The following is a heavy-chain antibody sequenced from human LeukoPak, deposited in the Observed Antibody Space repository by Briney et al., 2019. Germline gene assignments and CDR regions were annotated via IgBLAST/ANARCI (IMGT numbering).Heavy chain of an antibody. Sequence: ASVKVSCKASGYTFTNYGISWVRQAPGQGLEWMGWISAYNGNTNYAQNLQGRVTMTTDTSTSTAYMELRSLRSADTAVYYCARDPFYDTVGGSYRPLDYWGQGTPITVSP. D-gene: IGHD3-16*02. J-gene: IGHJ4*02. CDR1: GYTFTNYG. V-gene: IGHV1-18*01. CDR3: ARDPFYDTVGGSYRPLDY. CDR2: ISAYNGNT.